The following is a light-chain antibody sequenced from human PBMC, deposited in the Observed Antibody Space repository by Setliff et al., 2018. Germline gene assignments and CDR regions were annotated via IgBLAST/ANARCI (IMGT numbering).Light chain of an antibody. CDR1: SNNIGNYDL. V-gene: IGLV2-23*02. CDR3: CSYSGSTSYV. CDR2: EVN. Sequence: QSALAQPASVSGSPGQSITISCTGTSNNIGNYDLVSWYQQHPGKVPKLMIYEVNKRPSGVSSRFSGSKSGNTASLTISGLQAEDEADYYCCSYSGSTSYVFATGTKGTVL. J-gene: IGLJ1*01.